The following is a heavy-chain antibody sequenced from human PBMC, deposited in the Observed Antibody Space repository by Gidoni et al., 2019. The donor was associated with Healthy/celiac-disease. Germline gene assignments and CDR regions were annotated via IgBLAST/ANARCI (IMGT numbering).Heavy chain of an antibody. Sequence: EVQLVESGGGLVQPGGSLRLSCAAAGSTFSSYWMSWVRQAPGKGLEWVANIKQDGSEKYYVDSVKGRFTISGDNAKNSLYLQMNSLRAEDTAVYYCAREGETGGDYSFDYWGQGTLVTVSS. V-gene: IGHV3-7*03. CDR3: AREGETGGDYSFDY. D-gene: IGHD4-17*01. CDR1: GSTFSSYW. J-gene: IGHJ4*02. CDR2: IKQDGSEK.